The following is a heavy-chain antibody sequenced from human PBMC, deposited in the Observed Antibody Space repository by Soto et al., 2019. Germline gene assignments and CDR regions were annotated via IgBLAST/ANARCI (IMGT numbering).Heavy chain of an antibody. CDR2: IIPIFGTA. J-gene: IGHJ6*02. D-gene: IGHD5-18*01. V-gene: IGHV1-69*12. CDR3: ARNTDTAMVGLYYYGMDV. Sequence: QVQLVQSGAEVKKPGSSVKVSCKASGGTFSSYAISWVRQAPGQGLEWMGGIIPIFGTANYAQMFQDRVTSTADESTSTAYMQLSSQRAEDTAVYYCARNTDTAMVGLYYYGMDVWGQGTTVTVSS. CDR1: GGTFSSYA.